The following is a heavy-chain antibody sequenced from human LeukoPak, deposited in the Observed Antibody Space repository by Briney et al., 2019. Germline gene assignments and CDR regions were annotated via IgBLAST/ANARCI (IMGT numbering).Heavy chain of an antibody. CDR3: AGRGSSSGTFDI. CDR2: IYTSGGT. V-gene: IGHV4-61*02. J-gene: IGHJ3*02. CDR1: GGSITNLDYY. Sequence: SETLSLTCTVSGGSITNLDYYWTWIRQPAGKRLEWIGRIYTSGGTNYNPSLKSRVTMSVDRSKNEISLHLASLTAADTALYYCAGRGSSSGTFDIWGPGTFVIVSS. D-gene: IGHD3-10*01.